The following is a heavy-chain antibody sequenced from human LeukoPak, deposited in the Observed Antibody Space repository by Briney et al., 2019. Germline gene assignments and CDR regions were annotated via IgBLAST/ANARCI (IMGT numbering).Heavy chain of an antibody. J-gene: IGHJ4*02. CDR2: ISAYNGNT. Sequence: ASVQVSCKASGYTFTSYGISWVRQAPGQGLEWMGWISAYNGNTNYAQKLQGRVTMTTDTSTSTAYMELRSLRSDDTAVYYCAREQLDELLWFGGGLDYWGQGTLVTVSS. D-gene: IGHD3-10*01. CDR1: GYTFTSYG. V-gene: IGHV1-18*01. CDR3: AREQLDELLWFGGGLDY.